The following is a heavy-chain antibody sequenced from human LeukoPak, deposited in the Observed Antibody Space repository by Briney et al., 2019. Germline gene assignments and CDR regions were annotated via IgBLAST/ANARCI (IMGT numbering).Heavy chain of an antibody. CDR3: ARRRGYSYGQHYYYYYGMDV. V-gene: IGHV1-2*02. CDR1: GYTLTGYY. CDR2: INPNSGGT. J-gene: IGHJ6*02. Sequence: ASVKVSCKASGYTLTGYYMHWVRQAPGQGLEWMGWINPNSGGTNYAQKFQGRVTMTRDTSISTAYMELSRLRSDDTAVYYCARRRGYSYGQHYYYYYGMDVWGQGTTVTVSS. D-gene: IGHD5-18*01.